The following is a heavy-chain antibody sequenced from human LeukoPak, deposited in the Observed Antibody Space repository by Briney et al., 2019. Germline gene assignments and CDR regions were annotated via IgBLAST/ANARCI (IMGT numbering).Heavy chain of an antibody. V-gene: IGHV3-33*01. CDR1: VFPLRIYD. CDR3: ARGIEVAGKLSWFDP. J-gene: IGHJ5*02. D-gene: IGHD3-16*02. Sequence: GMSLRLSCVASVFPLRIYDMHWVRQAPGKGLEWVAFTWKDRLNKDYADSVKGRFTISRDNSKSKMYLQISSLRAEDTAVYYCARGIEVAGKLSWFDPWGQGTLVIVSA. CDR2: TWKDRLNK.